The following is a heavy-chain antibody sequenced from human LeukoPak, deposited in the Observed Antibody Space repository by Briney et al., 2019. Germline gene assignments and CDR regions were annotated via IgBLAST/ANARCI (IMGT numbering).Heavy chain of an antibody. CDR2: IFYSGST. D-gene: IGHD4-17*01. CDR1: GVSISSGGYY. V-gene: IGHV4-31*01. Sequence: SETLSLPCTLSGVSISSGGYYWRWTRQHPGEGLERIGYIFYSGSTHYNPSLKSQVTLSVDTSKNQFSLKLSSVTAADTAVYYCARGNTVTTRDYWGQGTLVTVSS. J-gene: IGHJ4*02. CDR3: ARGNTVTTRDY.